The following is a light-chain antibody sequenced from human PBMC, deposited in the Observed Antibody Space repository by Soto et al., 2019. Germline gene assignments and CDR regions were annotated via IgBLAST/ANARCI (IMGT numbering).Light chain of an antibody. CDR3: QQYNSYSWT. CDR2: HAS. V-gene: IGKV1-5*01. Sequence: DIQMTQSPSTLSASVGDRITITCRASETITNRLAWYQQKPGTAPKVLIYHASNLQSGVPSRLSGSGSGTEFTLTISSLQPEDFATYYCQQYNSYSWTFGQGTKVDIK. CDR1: ETITNR. J-gene: IGKJ1*01.